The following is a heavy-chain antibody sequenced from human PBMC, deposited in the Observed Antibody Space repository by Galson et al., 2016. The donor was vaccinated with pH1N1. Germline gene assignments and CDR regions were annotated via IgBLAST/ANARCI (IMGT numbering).Heavy chain of an antibody. CDR2: IIAIFNTP. CDR1: GVIFNSYA. CDR3: ARARNYDGNEAFDI. Sequence: SVKVSCKASGVIFNSYAINWVRQAPGQGLEWMGGIIAIFNTPNYAQDFQGRVTITADKPTTTVYLELSGLTSEDTAVYYCARARNYDGNEAFDIWGQGTMVIVSS. D-gene: IGHD3-3*01. V-gene: IGHV1-69*06. J-gene: IGHJ3*02.